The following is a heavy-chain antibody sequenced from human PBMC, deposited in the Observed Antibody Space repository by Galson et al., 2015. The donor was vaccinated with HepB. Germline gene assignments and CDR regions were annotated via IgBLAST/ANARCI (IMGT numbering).Heavy chain of an antibody. D-gene: IGHD3-3*01. Sequence: SVKVSCKASGGTFSSYAISWVRQAPGQGLEWMGGIIPIFGTANYAQKFQGRVTITADESTSTAYMELSSLRSEDTAVYYCARGGYYDFWSRVRGYYYYGMDVWGQGTTVTVSS. CDR3: ARGGYYDFWSRVRGYYYYGMDV. CDR2: IIPIFGTA. V-gene: IGHV1-69*13. J-gene: IGHJ6*02. CDR1: GGTFSSYA.